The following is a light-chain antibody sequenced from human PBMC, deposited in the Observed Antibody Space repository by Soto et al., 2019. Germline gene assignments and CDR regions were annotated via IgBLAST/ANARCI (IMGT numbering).Light chain of an antibody. Sequence: QSALTQPASVSGSPGQSITISCTGTSSDVGGYNHVSWYQQHPGKVPKLMIYDVSNRPSGVSNRFSGSKSGNTASLTISGLQAEDEADDYCSSYTSSSTVIFGGGTKLTVL. CDR3: SSYTSSSTVI. J-gene: IGLJ2*01. CDR1: SSDVGGYNH. CDR2: DVS. V-gene: IGLV2-14*01.